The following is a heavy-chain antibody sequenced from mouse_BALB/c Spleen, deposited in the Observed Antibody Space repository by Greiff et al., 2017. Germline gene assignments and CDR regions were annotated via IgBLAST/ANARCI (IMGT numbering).Heavy chain of an antibody. V-gene: IGHV2-2*02. J-gene: IGHJ4*01. Sequence: VKLVESGPGLVQPSQSLSITCTVSGFSLTSYGVHWVRQSPGKGLEWLGVIWSGGSTDYNAAFISRLSISKDNSKSQVFFKMNSLQANDTAIYYCARGRYDDAMDYWGQGTSVTVSS. CDR3: ARGRYDDAMDY. D-gene: IGHD2-14*01. CDR1: GFSLTSYG. CDR2: IWSGGST.